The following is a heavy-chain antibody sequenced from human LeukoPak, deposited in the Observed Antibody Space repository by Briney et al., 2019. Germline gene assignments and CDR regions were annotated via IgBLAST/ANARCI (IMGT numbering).Heavy chain of an antibody. V-gene: IGHV3-48*04. Sequence: GGSLRLSCAASGFTFSSYSMNWVRQAPGKGLEWVSSISSSGSTIYYADSVKGRFTISRDNAKNSLYLQMNSLRAEDTAVYYCARARYRLGYCSGGSCYSDYWGQGTLVTVSS. CDR3: ARARYRLGYCSGGSCYSDY. CDR1: GFTFSSYS. J-gene: IGHJ4*02. CDR2: ISSSGSTI. D-gene: IGHD2-15*01.